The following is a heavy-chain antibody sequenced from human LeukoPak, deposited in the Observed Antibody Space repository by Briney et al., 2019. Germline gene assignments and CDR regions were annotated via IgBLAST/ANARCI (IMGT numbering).Heavy chain of an antibody. CDR2: IYYSGST. CDR3: ASTPLSPGINHGDYYGSGSYYPT. CDR1: RGSISSGVYY. Sequence: SETLSLTCTVSRGSISSGVYYWSWIRQHPGKGLEWIGYIYYSGSTYYNPSLKSRVTISVDTSKNQFTLKLSSVTAADTAVYYCASTPLSPGINHGDYYGSGSYYPTWGQGTLVTVSS. V-gene: IGHV4-31*03. D-gene: IGHD3-10*01. J-gene: IGHJ5*02.